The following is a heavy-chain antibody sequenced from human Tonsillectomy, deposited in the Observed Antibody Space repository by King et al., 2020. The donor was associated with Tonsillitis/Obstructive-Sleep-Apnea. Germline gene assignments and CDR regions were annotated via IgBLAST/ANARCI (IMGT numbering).Heavy chain of an antibody. Sequence: VQLQQWGAGLLKPSETLSLTCAVYGGSFSGFYWTWIRQPPGKGLEWIGEINHSGITYYNPSLKSRVSISVDTSKSHFSLNLRSLTDADTAIYYCARGAAPGTVDYWGQGALVTVSS. D-gene: IGHD6-13*01. CDR3: ARGAAPGTVDY. J-gene: IGHJ4*02. CDR2: INHSGIT. V-gene: IGHV4-34*01. CDR1: GGSFSGFY.